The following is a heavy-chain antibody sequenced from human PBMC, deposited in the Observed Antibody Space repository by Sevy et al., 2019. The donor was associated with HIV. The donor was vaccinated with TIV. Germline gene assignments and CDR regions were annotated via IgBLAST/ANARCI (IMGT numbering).Heavy chain of an antibody. J-gene: IGHJ4*02. CDR3: ARDLRVDLDY. CDR1: GFTFSSYA. CDR2: ISFDGRKT. V-gene: IGHV3-30*04. Sequence: GGSLILSCAASGFTFSSYAFHWVRQAPGKGLEWVAVISFDGRKTDYANSVKGRFTISKDNSKNTLHLRMSRLRGDDTAVYYCARDLRVDLDYWGQGTLVTVSS.